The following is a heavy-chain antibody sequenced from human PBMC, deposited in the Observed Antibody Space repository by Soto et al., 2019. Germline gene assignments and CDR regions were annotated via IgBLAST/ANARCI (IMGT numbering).Heavy chain of an antibody. CDR3: ARGSYYSSGTVHRPYDY. CDR1: GFTFSIYA. V-gene: IGHV3-64*07. CDR2: ISYDGTRT. D-gene: IGHD3-10*01. J-gene: IGHJ4*02. Sequence: EVQLVESGGDLVQPGGSLRLSCAASGFTFSIYAMHWVRQAPGKGLEYVSAISYDGTRTYYADSVKGRFTISRDDSRNTVYPQMGSLRPEDMAVYYCARGSYYSSGTVHRPYDYWGQGTLVTVSS.